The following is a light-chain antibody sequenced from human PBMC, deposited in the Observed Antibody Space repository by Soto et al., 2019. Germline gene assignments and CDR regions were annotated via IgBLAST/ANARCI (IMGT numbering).Light chain of an antibody. CDR1: SSNIGAGYD. Sequence: QSVLTQPPSVSGAPGQRVTISCTGSSSNIGAGYDVHWYQQLPGTAPKLLIYGDNNRPSGVPDRFSGSKSGTSASLAITGLQAEDEADYYCQSHDSSLSGLVVFGGGTKVTVL. V-gene: IGLV1-40*01. J-gene: IGLJ2*01. CDR3: QSHDSSLSGLVV. CDR2: GDN.